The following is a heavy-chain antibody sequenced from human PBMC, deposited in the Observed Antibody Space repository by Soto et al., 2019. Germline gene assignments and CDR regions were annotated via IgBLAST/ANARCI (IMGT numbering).Heavy chain of an antibody. J-gene: IGHJ4*02. V-gene: IGHV4-59*01. CDR3: ARGYRSLDY. CDR1: GGSISNYY. CDR2: IYYSGST. D-gene: IGHD4-4*01. Sequence: SSETLSLTCTVSGGSISNYYWSWIRQPPGKGLEWIWYIYYSGSTNSNPSLKSRVTISVDTSKNQFSLKLSSVTAADTAVYYCARGYRSLDYWGQGTLVTVSS.